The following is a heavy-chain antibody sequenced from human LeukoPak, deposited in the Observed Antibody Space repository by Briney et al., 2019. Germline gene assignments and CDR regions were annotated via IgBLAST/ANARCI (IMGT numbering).Heavy chain of an antibody. D-gene: IGHD3-3*01. CDR2: ISYDGSNK. V-gene: IGHV3-30*18. CDR1: GFTFSSYG. CDR3: AKETSGYYSGSFDY. J-gene: IGHJ4*02. Sequence: GGSLRLSCAASGFTFSSYGMHWVRQAPGKGLEWVAVISYDGSNKHYADSVKGRFTISRDNSKNTLYLQMNSLRAEDTAVYYCAKETSGYYSGSFDYWGQGTLVTVSS.